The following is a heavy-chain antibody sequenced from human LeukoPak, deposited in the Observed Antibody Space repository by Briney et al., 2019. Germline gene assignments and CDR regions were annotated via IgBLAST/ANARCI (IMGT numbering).Heavy chain of an antibody. V-gene: IGHV3-23*01. CDR1: GFTFSNYA. J-gene: IGHJ4*02. CDR3: AKPLNYDILTGYDY. CDR2: ISGSDGST. D-gene: IGHD3-9*01. Sequence: GGSLRLSCTASGFTFSNYAMSWVRQAPGKGLEWVSTISGSDGSTYYADSVKGRFTISRDNSKNTLYLQMNSLRAEDTAVYYCAKPLNYDILTGYDYWGQGTLVTVSS.